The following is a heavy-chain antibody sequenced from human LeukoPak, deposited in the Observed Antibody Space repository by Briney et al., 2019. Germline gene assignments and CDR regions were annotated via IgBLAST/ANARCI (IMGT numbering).Heavy chain of an antibody. J-gene: IGHJ3*02. D-gene: IGHD4-23*01. Sequence: GGSLRLSCAASGFTFSSYAMSGVRQAPGKGLEWVSAISGSGGSTYYADSVKGRFTISRDNSKNTLYLQMNSLRAEDTAVYYCAKVSGRNSDAFDIWGQGTMVTVSS. CDR2: ISGSGGST. CDR1: GFTFSSYA. V-gene: IGHV3-23*01. CDR3: AKVSGRNSDAFDI.